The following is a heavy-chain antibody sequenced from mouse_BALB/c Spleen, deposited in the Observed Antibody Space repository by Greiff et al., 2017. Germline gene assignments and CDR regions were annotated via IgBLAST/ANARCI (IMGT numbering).Heavy chain of an antibody. D-gene: IGHD1-1*01. CDR1: GFTFSSYT. V-gene: IGHV5-12-2*01. CDR2: ISNGGGST. CDR3: ARHSAIYYYGSSYEGYYFDY. J-gene: IGHJ2*01. Sequence: EVKVVESGGGLVQPGGSLKLSCAASGFTFSSYTMSWVRQTPEKRLEWVAYISNGGGSTYYPDTVKGRFTISRDNAKNTLYLQMSSLKSEDTAMYYCARHSAIYYYGSSYEGYYFDYWGQGTTLTVSS.